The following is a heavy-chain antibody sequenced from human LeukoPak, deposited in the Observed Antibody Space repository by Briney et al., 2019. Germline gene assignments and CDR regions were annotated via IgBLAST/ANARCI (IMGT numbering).Heavy chain of an antibody. CDR2: IKEDGSEK. J-gene: IGHJ4*02. V-gene: IGHV3-7*01. CDR1: GFTFRNSW. Sequence: GGSLRLSCEASGFTFRNSWMSWVRQAPGKGLEWVANIKEDGSEKYYVDSVKGRFTISRDNSKNTLYLQMNSLRAADTAVYYCAKDTYYYDSSGYYYLDYWGQGTLVTVSS. D-gene: IGHD3-22*01. CDR3: AKDTYYYDSSGYYYLDY.